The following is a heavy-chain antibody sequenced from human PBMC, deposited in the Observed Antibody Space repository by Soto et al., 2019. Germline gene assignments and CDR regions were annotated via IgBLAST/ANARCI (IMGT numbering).Heavy chain of an antibody. Sequence: GGSLRLSCAASGFTFSSYAMSWVRQAPGKGLEWVSAISGSGGSTYYADSVKGRFTISRDNSKNTLYLQMNSLRAEDTAVFYCAKDHESNWNYPTPVDYWGQGTLVTVSS. J-gene: IGHJ4*02. CDR3: AKDHESNWNYPTPVDY. CDR1: GFTFSSYA. CDR2: ISGSGGST. D-gene: IGHD1-7*01. V-gene: IGHV3-23*01.